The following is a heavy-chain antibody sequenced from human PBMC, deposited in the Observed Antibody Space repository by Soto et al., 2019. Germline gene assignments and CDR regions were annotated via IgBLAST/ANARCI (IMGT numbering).Heavy chain of an antibody. V-gene: IGHV2-70*11. CDR2: IDWDDYE. J-gene: IGHJ4*02. CDR1: GFSLSTNGVC. D-gene: IGHD3-22*01. Sequence: SGPTLVNPTQTLTLTCTFSGFSLSTNGVCVTWVRQPPGKALEWLARIDWDDYEYYSTSLKTRLTISKDTSRNQVVLTMTNMDPVDTGTYYCARYYGTSFDYWGLGTLVTVSS. CDR3: ARYYGTSFDY.